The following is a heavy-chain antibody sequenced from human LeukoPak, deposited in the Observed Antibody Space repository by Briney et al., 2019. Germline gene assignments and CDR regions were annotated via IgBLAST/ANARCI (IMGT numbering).Heavy chain of an antibody. CDR3: ARGSGLYCSSTSCPYNY. Sequence: PSETLSLTCAVYGGSFSGYYWSWIRRPPGKGLEWIGEVNHSGGTNYNPYLKSRVTISVDTSKNQFPLKLSSVTAADTAVYYCARGSGLYCSSTSCPYNYWGQGTLVTVSS. V-gene: IGHV4-34*01. D-gene: IGHD2-2*01. CDR2: VNHSGGT. J-gene: IGHJ4*02. CDR1: GGSFSGYY.